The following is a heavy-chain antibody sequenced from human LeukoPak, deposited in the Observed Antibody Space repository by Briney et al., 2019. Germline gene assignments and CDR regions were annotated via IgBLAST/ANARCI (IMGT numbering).Heavy chain of an antibody. Sequence: PGGSLRLSCAASGFTFSSYAMSWVRQAPGKGLEWVSAISGSGGSTYYADSVKGRFTISRDNSKNTLYLQMNSLRAEDTAVYYCAKDRRAAMIVVVITTYFYYWGQGTLVTVSS. CDR3: AKDRRAAMIVVVITTYFYY. D-gene: IGHD3-22*01. J-gene: IGHJ4*02. CDR1: GFTFSSYA. CDR2: ISGSGGST. V-gene: IGHV3-23*01.